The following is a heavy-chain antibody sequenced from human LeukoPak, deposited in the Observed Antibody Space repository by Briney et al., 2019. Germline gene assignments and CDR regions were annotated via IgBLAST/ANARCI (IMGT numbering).Heavy chain of an antibody. J-gene: IGHJ4*02. CDR3: ARETEYYDFWSGYYL. CDR1: GFIFSNYW. V-gene: IGHV3-7*03. Sequence: PGGSLRLSCAASGFIFSNYWMNWVRQAPGKGLEWVANIKQDGSEKYYVDSVKGRFTISRDNAKNSLYLQMNSLRAEDTAVYYCARETEYYDFWSGYYLWGQGTLVTVSS. D-gene: IGHD3-3*01. CDR2: IKQDGSEK.